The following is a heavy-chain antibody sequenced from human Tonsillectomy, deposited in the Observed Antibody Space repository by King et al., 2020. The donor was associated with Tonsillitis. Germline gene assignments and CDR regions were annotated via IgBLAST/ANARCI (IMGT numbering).Heavy chain of an antibody. CDR3: ARHAVGPTYGHWYFDL. J-gene: IGHJ2*01. CDR1: GYTFTSYW. Sequence: QLVQSGAEVKKPGESLKISCKGSGYTFTSYWIGWVRQMPGKGLDWMGIIYPGDSDIRYSPSFQGQVTISADKSISTAYLQWSSLKASDTAMYYCARHAVGPTYGHWYFDLWGRGTLVTVSS. V-gene: IGHV5-51*01. D-gene: IGHD1-26*01. CDR2: IYPGDSDI.